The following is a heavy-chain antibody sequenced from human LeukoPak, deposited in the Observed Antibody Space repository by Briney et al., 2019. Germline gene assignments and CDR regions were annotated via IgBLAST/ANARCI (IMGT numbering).Heavy chain of an antibody. CDR3: ARGGYSYGYHY. CDR2: IYHSGST. V-gene: IGHV4-59*12. J-gene: IGHJ4*02. Sequence: PSETLSLTCTVSGGSISSYYWSWIRQPPGKGLEWIGYIYHSGSTNYNPSLKSRVTISVDTSNNQFSLKLSSVTAADTAVYYCARGGYSYGYHYWGQGTQVTVSS. CDR1: GGSISSYY. D-gene: IGHD5-18*01.